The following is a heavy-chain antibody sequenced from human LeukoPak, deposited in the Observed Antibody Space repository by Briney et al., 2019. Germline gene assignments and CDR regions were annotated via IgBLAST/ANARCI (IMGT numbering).Heavy chain of an antibody. J-gene: IGHJ5*02. Sequence: SVNVSCEASGGTFSSYAISWVRQAPGQGLEWMGGIIPIFGTANYAQKFQGRVTITADESTRTAYMELSSLRSEDTVVYYCASHPNFDWLSASTWGEGTLVTVSS. CDR2: IIPIFGTA. CDR1: GGTFSSYA. CDR3: ASHPNFDWLSAST. D-gene: IGHD3-9*01. V-gene: IGHV1-69*01.